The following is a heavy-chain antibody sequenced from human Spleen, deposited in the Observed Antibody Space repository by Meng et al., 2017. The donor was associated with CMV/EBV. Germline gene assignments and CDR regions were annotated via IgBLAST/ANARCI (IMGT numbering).Heavy chain of an antibody. V-gene: IGHV4-34*01. D-gene: IGHD2-2*01. Sequence: SETLSLTCAVYGTSFSDYSWTWIRHSPRKGLEWIGQINHRGSTNFNPSLMGRVTMSVDSSKEQFSLRLTSVTAADTAVYYCASPATSFALGYAFDIWGQGTMVTVSS. CDR1: GTSFSDYS. CDR3: ASPATSFALGYAFDI. J-gene: IGHJ3*02. CDR2: INHRGST.